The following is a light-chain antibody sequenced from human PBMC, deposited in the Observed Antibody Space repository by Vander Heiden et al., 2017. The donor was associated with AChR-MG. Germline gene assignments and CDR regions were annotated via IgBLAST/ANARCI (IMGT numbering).Light chain of an antibody. CDR2: NDS. CDR3: QSADSSGTYKV. CDR1: AVPKQY. Sequence: SSELTQPPSVSVSPGQTARITCSGDAVPKQYAYWYQQEPGQAPVLVIYNDSERPSGIPKRFSGSSSGNTVTLTISGVQAEDEADYYCQSADSSGTYKVFGTGTKVTVL. J-gene: IGLJ1*01. V-gene: IGLV3-25*03.